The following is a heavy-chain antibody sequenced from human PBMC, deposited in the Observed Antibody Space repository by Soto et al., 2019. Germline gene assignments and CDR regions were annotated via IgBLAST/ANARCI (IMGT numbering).Heavy chain of an antibody. Sequence: EVQLLESGGGLVQPGGSLRLSCAASGFTFSSYAMSWVRQAPGKGLEWVSGISASGGNAYYADSVKGRFTISRDNSKNTLDRQMSSLRADDSAVYFCARGSKDSYPGSRIFDFWGRGTLVTVSS. CDR3: ARGSKDSYPGSRIFDF. D-gene: IGHD3-10*01. CDR2: ISASGGNA. J-gene: IGHJ4*02. V-gene: IGHV3-23*01. CDR1: GFTFSSYA.